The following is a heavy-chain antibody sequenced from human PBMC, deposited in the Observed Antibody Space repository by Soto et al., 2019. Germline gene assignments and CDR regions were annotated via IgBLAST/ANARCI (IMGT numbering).Heavy chain of an antibody. CDR2: ISSNGGST. CDR1: GFTFSSYA. Sequence: PGGSLRLSCSASGFTFSSYAMHWVRQAPGKGLEYVSAISSNGGSTYYADSVKGRFTISRDNSKNTLYLQMSSLRAEDTAVYYCVKSFSPTKYDSSGYYPRDFDYWGQGTLVTVSS. J-gene: IGHJ4*02. D-gene: IGHD3-22*01. V-gene: IGHV3-64D*08. CDR3: VKSFSPTKYDSSGYYPRDFDY.